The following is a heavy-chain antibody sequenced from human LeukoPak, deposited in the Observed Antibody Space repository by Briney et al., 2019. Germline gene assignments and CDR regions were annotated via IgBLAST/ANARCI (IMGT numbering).Heavy chain of an antibody. CDR2: ISSSGSTI. CDR3: AKGDAVVAALLTFDY. CDR1: GFTFSDYY. Sequence: GGSLRLSCAASGFTFSDYYMSWIRQAPGKGLEWVSYISSSGSTIYYADSVKGRFTISRDNAKNSLYLQMNSLRAEDTAVYYCAKGDAVVAALLTFDYWGQGTLVTVSS. V-gene: IGHV3-11*01. D-gene: IGHD2-15*01. J-gene: IGHJ4*02.